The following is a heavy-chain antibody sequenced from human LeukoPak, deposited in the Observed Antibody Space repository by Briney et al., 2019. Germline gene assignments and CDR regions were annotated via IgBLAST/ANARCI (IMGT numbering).Heavy chain of an antibody. CDR2: TGLESGHT. D-gene: IGHD3-10*01. CDR1: RFTFTHHA. V-gene: IGHV3-23*01. J-gene: IGHJ4*02. Sequence: GGSLRLSCAASRFTFTHHAMSWVRQAPGKGLEWVSTTGLESGHTFCADSVQGRFTVSRDNSRNTLDLHMDNLPVDDTAIYYCGREKEFGKHQTWSYYFDIWGQGNLVSVSS. CDR3: GREKEFGKHQTWSYYFDI.